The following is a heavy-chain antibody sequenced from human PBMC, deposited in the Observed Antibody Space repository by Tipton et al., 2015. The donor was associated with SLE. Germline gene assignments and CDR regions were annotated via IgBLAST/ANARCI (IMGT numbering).Heavy chain of an antibody. CDR2: MFSSGDT. CDR3: ARENVAADGALDV. V-gene: IGHV4-61*02. D-gene: IGHD6-13*01. CDR1: GASIKSGIYF. J-gene: IGHJ3*01. Sequence: TLSLTCTVSGASIKSGIYFWTWIRQPAGKGRDWIGRMFSSGDTTYNPSLKSRLTMSVDTSKNQFPLTGNSVTAADTAVYYCARENVAADGALDVWGQGTKVTVSS.